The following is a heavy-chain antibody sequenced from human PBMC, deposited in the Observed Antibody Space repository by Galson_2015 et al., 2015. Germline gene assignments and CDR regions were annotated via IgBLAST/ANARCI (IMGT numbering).Heavy chain of an antibody. CDR1: GGSISSSNW. Sequence: SETLSLTCAVSGGSISSSNWWSWVRQPPGKGLEWIGKIYHSGSTNYKPSLKSRVTISVDKSKNQFSLKLSSVTAADTAVYYCARIKLDDSGDYGTWFDPWGQGTLVIVSS. CDR3: ARIKLDDSGDYGTWFDP. V-gene: IGHV4-4*02. D-gene: IGHD4-17*01. J-gene: IGHJ5*02. CDR2: IYHSGST.